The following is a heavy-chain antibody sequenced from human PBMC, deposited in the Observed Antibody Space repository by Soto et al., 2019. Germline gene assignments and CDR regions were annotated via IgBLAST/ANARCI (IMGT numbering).Heavy chain of an antibody. CDR1: GGSISSSSYY. J-gene: IGHJ3*02. D-gene: IGHD3-10*01. CDR3: ASRQHSYGDYSAFDI. Sequence: QLQLQESGPGLVKPSETLSLTCTVSGGSISSSSYYWGWIRQPPGKGLEWIGSIYYSGSTYYNPSLKSRVTISVDTSKNHFSLKLSSVTAADTAVYYCASRQHSYGDYSAFDIWGQGTMVTVSS. V-gene: IGHV4-39*01. CDR2: IYYSGST.